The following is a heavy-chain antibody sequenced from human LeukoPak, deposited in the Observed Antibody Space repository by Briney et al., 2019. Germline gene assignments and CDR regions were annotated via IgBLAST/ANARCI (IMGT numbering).Heavy chain of an antibody. CDR2: ISGSGGTT. Sequence: PGGSLRLSCAASGFTFSSYAMSWVRQAPGQGLEWVSAISGSGGTTYHADSVKGRFSISGDNSKNTLFLQMTSLRAEDTAIYFCAKAADSSWFRGLDYWGQGTLVTVSS. V-gene: IGHV3-23*01. D-gene: IGHD6-13*01. CDR3: AKAADSSWFRGLDY. J-gene: IGHJ4*02. CDR1: GFTFSSYA.